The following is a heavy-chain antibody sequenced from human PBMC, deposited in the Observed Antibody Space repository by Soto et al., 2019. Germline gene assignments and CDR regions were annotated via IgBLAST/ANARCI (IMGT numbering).Heavy chain of an antibody. CDR2: INHSGST. D-gene: IGHD3-22*01. J-gene: IGHJ5*02. Sequence: PSETLSLTCTVSGGSVNSEHYYWNWIRQPPGKGLEWIGEINHSGSTNYNPSLKSRVTISVDTSKNQFSLKLSSVTAADTAVYYCARGGIVVVKGRNWFDPWGQGTLVTVSS. CDR1: GGSVNSEHYY. V-gene: IGHV4-61*01. CDR3: ARGGIVVVKGRNWFDP.